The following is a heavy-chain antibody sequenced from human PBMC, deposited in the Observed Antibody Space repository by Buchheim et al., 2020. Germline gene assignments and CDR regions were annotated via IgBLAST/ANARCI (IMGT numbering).Heavy chain of an antibody. CDR3: ARFPVQRKPY. D-gene: IGHD5-24*01. CDR2: IYYSGST. V-gene: IGHV4-59*01. CDR1: GASMNDYY. J-gene: IGHJ4*02. Sequence: QVLLQESGPGMVKPSETLSLTCNVSGASMNDYYWSWIRQPPGKGLEWLGYIYYSGSTYYNPSLKSRVTISIDTSKNQFSLRLTSVTAADTAVYYCARFPVQRKPYWGQGIL.